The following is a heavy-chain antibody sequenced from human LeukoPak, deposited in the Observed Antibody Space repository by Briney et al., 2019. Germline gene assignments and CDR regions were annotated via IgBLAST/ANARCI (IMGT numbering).Heavy chain of an antibody. D-gene: IGHD5-24*01. J-gene: IGHJ3*02. Sequence: ASVKVSCKASGYTFTGYYMHWMRQAPGHGLEWMGWINPDSDYRYYAQRFQGRVTMTRDTSINTAYMQLNRLQSDDTAIYYCARQSRDDAFDIWGQGTMVTVS. CDR1: GYTFTGYY. CDR3: ARQSRDDAFDI. CDR2: INPDSDYR. V-gene: IGHV1-2*02.